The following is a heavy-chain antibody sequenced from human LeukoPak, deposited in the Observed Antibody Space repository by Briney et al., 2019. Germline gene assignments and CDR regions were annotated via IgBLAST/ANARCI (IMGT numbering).Heavy chain of an antibody. Sequence: GGSLRLSCAASGFTFSSYRMNWVRQAPGKGLEWVSSISRSSSYINYVDSVKGRFTISRDNAKNSLYLQMNSLRAEDTAVYYCARDGDPAYYYYMDVWGKGTTVTVSS. D-gene: IGHD6-25*01. CDR3: ARDGDPAYYYYMDV. J-gene: IGHJ6*03. CDR2: ISRSSSYI. CDR1: GFTFSSYR. V-gene: IGHV3-21*01.